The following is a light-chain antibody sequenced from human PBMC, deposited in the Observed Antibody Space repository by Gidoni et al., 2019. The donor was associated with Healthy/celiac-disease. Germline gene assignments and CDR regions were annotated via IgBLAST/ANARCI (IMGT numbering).Light chain of an antibody. J-gene: IGKJ1*01. CDR2: LGS. CDR3: MQALQITWT. Sequence: DMVMTQPPLSLPVTPGEPASISCRSSQSLLHSNGYNYLDWYLQKPGQSPQLLVYLGSNRASGVPDRFSGSGSGTDFTLKISRVEAEDVGVYYCMQALQITWTFXXXTRVEIK. CDR1: QSLLHSNGYNY. V-gene: IGKV2-28*01.